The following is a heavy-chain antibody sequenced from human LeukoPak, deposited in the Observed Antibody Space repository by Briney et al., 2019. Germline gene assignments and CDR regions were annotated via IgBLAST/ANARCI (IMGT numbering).Heavy chain of an antibody. CDR1: GYSINSGYY. Sequence: SETLSLTCTVSGYSINSGYYWAWIRQPPGKGLEWIASIYHSGNTYYNPSLRGRVTISVDTSKNQFSLKLSSVIAADTAVYYCAGAPRGFDYWGQGTLVTVSS. V-gene: IGHV4-38-2*02. J-gene: IGHJ4*02. CDR3: AGAPRGFDY. CDR2: IYHSGNT.